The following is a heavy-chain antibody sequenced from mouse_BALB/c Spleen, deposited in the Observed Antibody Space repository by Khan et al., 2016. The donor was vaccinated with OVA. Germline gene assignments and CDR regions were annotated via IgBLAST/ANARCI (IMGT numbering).Heavy chain of an antibody. CDR2: IDPSKSET. CDR1: GYTFTSFW. CDR3: TRGGYSSPFAY. V-gene: IGHV1S127*01. D-gene: IGHD1-1*01. Sequence: QVQLQQPGPELVRPGASVKMSCKASGYTFTSFWINWVKQRPGQGLEWIGMIDPSKSETRLNQKFKDKATLNVDKSSNSDYMQLIRLTSEDSAVYYCTRGGYSSPFAYWGQGTLVTVSA. J-gene: IGHJ3*01.